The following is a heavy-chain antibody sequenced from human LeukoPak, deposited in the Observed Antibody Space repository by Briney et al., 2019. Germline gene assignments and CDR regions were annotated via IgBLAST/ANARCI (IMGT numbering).Heavy chain of an antibody. CDR3: AKSHCSSTSCSFAGY. CDR2: IRYDGSNK. J-gene: IGHJ4*02. D-gene: IGHD2-2*01. CDR1: GFTFSSYG. Sequence: GGSLRLSCAASGFTFSSYGMHWVRQAPGKGLEWVAFIRYDGSNKYYADSVKGRFTISRDNSKNTLYLQMNSLRAEDTAVYYRAKSHCSSTSCSFAGYWGQGTLVTVSS. V-gene: IGHV3-30*02.